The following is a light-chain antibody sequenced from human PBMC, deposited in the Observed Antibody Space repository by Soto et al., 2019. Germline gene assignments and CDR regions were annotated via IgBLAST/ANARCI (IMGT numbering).Light chain of an antibody. CDR1: HSISIW. CDR2: KTS. V-gene: IGKV1-5*03. Sequence: DMHMTQSPSTLSASVGDRVTSTCRASHSISIWLAWYQQKPGKAPNLLIYKTSSLETGVPSRFSGSGSGTEFTLTISSLQPDDFATYYCQHYNDYSWTFGQGTKVEVK. CDR3: QHYNDYSWT. J-gene: IGKJ1*01.